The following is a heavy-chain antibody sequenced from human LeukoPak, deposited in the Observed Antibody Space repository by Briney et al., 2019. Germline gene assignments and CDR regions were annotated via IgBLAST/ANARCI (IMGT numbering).Heavy chain of an antibody. J-gene: IGHJ4*02. CDR1: GFTFTGHS. CDR2: VGNDEKTK. D-gene: IGHD5-18*01. Sequence: GGSLRLSCVASGFTFTGHSMHWVRQAPGKGLEWVAVVGNDEKTKFYADSLKGRFTVSRDNSKNTVYLQMNSLRAEDTAVYYCAKDKYSPFDYWGQGTLVTVSS. V-gene: IGHV3-30*04. CDR3: AKDKYSPFDY.